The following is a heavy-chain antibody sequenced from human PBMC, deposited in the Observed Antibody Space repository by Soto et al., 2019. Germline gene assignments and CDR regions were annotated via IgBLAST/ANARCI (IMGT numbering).Heavy chain of an antibody. V-gene: IGHV1-69*13. Sequence: ASVKPSCKDCGYTYTSNGISWVRQAPGQGLEWMGGIIPIYGTANYAQKFQGRVTITADESTSTAYMELSSLRSEDTAVYYCARGAGSGTHYGMDVWGQGTTVTVSS. J-gene: IGHJ6*02. CDR2: IIPIYGTA. CDR1: GYTYTSNG. CDR3: ARGAGSGTHYGMDV. D-gene: IGHD1-26*01.